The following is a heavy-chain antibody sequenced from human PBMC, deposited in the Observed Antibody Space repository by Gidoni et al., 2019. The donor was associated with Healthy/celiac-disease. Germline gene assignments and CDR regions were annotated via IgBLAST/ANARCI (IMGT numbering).Heavy chain of an antibody. V-gene: IGHV3-11*05. Sequence: QVQLVGSGGGLVKPGGSLRLSCADYGFTFSDYYMSWIRQAPGKELEWVSCISRSSSYTNYADSVKGRFTISRDNAKTSLYLQMNSLRAEDTAVYYCARDMFGRTGTTFRWFDPWGQGTLVTVSS. CDR3: ARDMFGRTGTTFRWFDP. D-gene: IGHD1-7*01. J-gene: IGHJ5*02. CDR2: ISRSSSYT. CDR1: GFTFSDYY.